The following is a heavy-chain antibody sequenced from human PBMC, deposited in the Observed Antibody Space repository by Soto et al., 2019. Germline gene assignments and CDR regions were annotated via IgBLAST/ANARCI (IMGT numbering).Heavy chain of an antibody. CDR2: IYPGDSDT. CDR3: ARGGGDVDTAMVMGMDV. J-gene: IGHJ6*02. Sequence: GESLKISCKGSGYSFTSYWIGWVRQMPGKGLEWMGIIYPGDSDTRYSPSFQGQVTISADKTIGIAYLQWSSLKASDTARSYFARGGGDVDTAMVMGMDVWGQGTTVTVSS. V-gene: IGHV5-51*01. D-gene: IGHD5-18*01. CDR1: GYSFTSYW.